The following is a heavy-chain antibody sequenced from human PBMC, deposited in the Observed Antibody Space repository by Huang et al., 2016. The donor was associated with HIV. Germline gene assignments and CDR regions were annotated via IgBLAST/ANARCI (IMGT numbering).Heavy chain of an antibody. CDR1: GYTFTNYG. CDR3: ARANDYGDYVGYFDY. Sequence: QVQLVQSGAEVKKPGASVKVSCKASGYTFTNYGISWVRRAPGQGLEWMGWLIGYNSNTKYAQKLQGRVTMTTDTSTSTAYMELRSLRSDDTAVYYCARANDYGDYVGYFDYWGQGTLVTVSS. J-gene: IGHJ4*02. CDR2: LIGYNSNT. D-gene: IGHD4-17*01. V-gene: IGHV1-18*04.